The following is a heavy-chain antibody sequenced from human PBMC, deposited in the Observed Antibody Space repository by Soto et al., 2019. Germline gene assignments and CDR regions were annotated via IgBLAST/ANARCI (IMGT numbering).Heavy chain of an antibody. J-gene: IGHJ5*02. CDR3: VSLVLLWFGELFSFGWFDP. Sequence: PSETLSLTCTVSGGSISSSSYYWGWIRQPPGKGLEWIGSIYYSGSTYYNPSLKSRVTISVDTSKNQFSLKLSSVTAADTAVYYCVSLVLLWFGELFSFGWFDPWGQGTLVTVSS. CDR2: IYYSGST. D-gene: IGHD3-10*01. V-gene: IGHV4-39*01. CDR1: GGSISSSSYY.